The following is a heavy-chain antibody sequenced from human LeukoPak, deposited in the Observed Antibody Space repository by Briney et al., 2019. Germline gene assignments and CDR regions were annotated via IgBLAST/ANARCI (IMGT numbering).Heavy chain of an antibody. CDR2: MNPNSGNT. CDR3: ARDLNYYDSSGAQGFDP. J-gene: IGHJ5*02. V-gene: IGHV1-8*01. Sequence: GASVKVSCKASGYTFTSYDINWVRQATGQVLEWMGWMNPNSGNTGYAQKFQGRVTMTRNTSISTAYMELSSLRSEDTAVYYCARDLNYYDSSGAQGFDPWGQGTLVTVSS. D-gene: IGHD3-22*01. CDR1: GYTFTSYD.